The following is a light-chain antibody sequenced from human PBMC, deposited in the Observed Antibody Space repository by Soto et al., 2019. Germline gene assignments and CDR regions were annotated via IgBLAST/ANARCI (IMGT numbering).Light chain of an antibody. CDR2: GAS. J-gene: IGKJ4*01. V-gene: IGKV3-20*01. CDR1: QSVSRSY. CDR3: QQYGSSPT. Sequence: EIVLTQSPGTLPLSPGERATLSCRASQSVSRSYLAWYQKKPGQAPRLLIYGASSRATGIPDRFSGSGSGTDFTLTISSLEPEDFAVYYCQQYGSSPTFGGGTKVEIK.